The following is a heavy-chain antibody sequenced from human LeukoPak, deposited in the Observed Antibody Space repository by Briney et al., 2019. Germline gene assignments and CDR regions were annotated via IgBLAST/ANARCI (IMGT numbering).Heavy chain of an antibody. Sequence: PGGSLRLSCAASGFTFSSYGMHWVRQAPGKGLEWVAVISYDGSNKYYADSVKGRFTISRDNSKNTLYLQMNSLRAEDTAVYYCARGRYYGSGSYYNVNDFQHWGQGTLVTVSS. D-gene: IGHD3-10*01. J-gene: IGHJ1*01. V-gene: IGHV3-30*03. CDR3: ARGRYYGSGSYYNVNDFQH. CDR2: ISYDGSNK. CDR1: GFTFSSYG.